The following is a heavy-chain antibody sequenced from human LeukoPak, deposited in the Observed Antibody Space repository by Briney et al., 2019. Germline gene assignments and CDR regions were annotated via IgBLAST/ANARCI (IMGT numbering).Heavy chain of an antibody. CDR1: GYTFTGYY. CDR3: ANWAGTPAGYFSGPLDY. D-gene: IGHD6-19*01. V-gene: IGHV1-2*04. J-gene: IGHJ4*02. Sequence: ASVKVSCKASGYTFTGYYMHWVRQAPGQGLEWMGWINPNSGGTNYAQKFQGWVTITRDTSASTAYMELSSLTSEDTAVYYCANWAGTPAGYFSGPLDYWGQGTLVTVSS. CDR2: INPNSGGT.